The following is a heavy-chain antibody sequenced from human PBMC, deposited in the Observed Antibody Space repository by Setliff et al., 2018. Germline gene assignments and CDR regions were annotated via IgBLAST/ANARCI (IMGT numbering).Heavy chain of an antibody. V-gene: IGHV4-34*01. CDR2: INHSGST. CDR3: ARESRYYYGSGSLKGFDP. D-gene: IGHD3-10*01. Sequence: SETLSLTCSVSGGSIDSHYWSWIRQPPGKGLEWIGEINHSGSTNYNPSLKSRVTISVDTSKNQFSLKLSSVTAADTAVYYCARESRYYYGSGSLKGFDPWGQGTLVTVSS. CDR1: GGSIDSHY. J-gene: IGHJ5*02.